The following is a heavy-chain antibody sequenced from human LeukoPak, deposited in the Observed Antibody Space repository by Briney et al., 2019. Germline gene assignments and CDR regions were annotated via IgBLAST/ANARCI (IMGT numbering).Heavy chain of an antibody. Sequence: ASVKVSCKASGHTFTSYGISWVRQAPGQGLEWMGWISAYNGNINYAQKLQGRVTMTTDTSTSTAYMELRSLRSDDTAVYYCARWGGRIQLWLPMFDYWGQGTLVTVSS. D-gene: IGHD5-18*01. CDR1: GHTFTSYG. CDR3: ARWGGRIQLWLPMFDY. CDR2: ISAYNGNI. J-gene: IGHJ4*02. V-gene: IGHV1-18*01.